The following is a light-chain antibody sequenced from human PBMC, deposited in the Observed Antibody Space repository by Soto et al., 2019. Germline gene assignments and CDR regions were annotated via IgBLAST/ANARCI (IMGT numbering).Light chain of an antibody. Sequence: EIVMTQSPATLSVSPGERATLSCRASQSVRSNFAWYQQKPGQAPRLLIYGASSRATGIPDRFSGSGSGTDFTLSISSLQPEDFATYYCHQSFTSPWTFGQGTKVDIK. CDR3: HQSFTSPWT. CDR2: GAS. J-gene: IGKJ1*01. V-gene: IGKV3D-15*01. CDR1: QSVRSN.